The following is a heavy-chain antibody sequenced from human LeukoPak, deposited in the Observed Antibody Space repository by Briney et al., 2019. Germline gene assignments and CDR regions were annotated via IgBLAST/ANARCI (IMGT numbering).Heavy chain of an antibody. J-gene: IGHJ4*02. CDR3: ARDRYGGDY. D-gene: IGHD4-23*01. CDR2: IYHSGST. Sequence: SETLSLTCTVSGYSISSGYYWGWIRQPPGKGLEWIGSIYHSGSTYYNPSLKSRVTISVDTSKNQFSLKLSSVTAADTAVYCCARDRYGGDYWGQGTLVTVSS. V-gene: IGHV4-38-2*02. CDR1: GYSISSGYY.